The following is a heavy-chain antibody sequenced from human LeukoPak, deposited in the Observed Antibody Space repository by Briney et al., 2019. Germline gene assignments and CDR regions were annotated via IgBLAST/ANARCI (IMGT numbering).Heavy chain of an antibody. CDR2: LYSGGTA. CDR1: GFIVSSNY. V-gene: IGHV3-53*01. D-gene: IGHD4-11*01. Sequence: GGSLRLSCVASGFIVSSNYKNWVRQAPGKGLEWISILYSGGTAFYADSVKGRFTISRDNSKNTLYLQMNSLRADDTAMYYCARGRQCDYWGQGTLVTVSS. J-gene: IGHJ4*02. CDR3: ARGRQCDY.